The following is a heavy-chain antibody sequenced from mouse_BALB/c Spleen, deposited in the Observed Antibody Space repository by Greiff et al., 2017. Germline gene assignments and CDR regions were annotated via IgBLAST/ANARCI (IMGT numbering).Heavy chain of an antibody. CDR3: ARSPIYYYASGYFDV. J-gene: IGHJ1*01. Sequence: EVQLQQSGAELVKPGASVKLSCTASSFNIKDTYMHWVKQRPEQGLEWIGRIDPANGNTKYDPKFQGKATITADTSSNTAYLQLSSLTSEDTAVYYCARSPIYYYASGYFDVWGAGTTVTVSS. D-gene: IGHD1-1*01. CDR1: SFNIKDTY. V-gene: IGHV14-3*02. CDR2: IDPANGNT.